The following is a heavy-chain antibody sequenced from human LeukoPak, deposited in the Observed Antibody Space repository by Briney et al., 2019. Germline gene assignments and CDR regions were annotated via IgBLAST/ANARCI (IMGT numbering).Heavy chain of an antibody. Sequence: PGGSLRLSCAASGFTFSSYAMSWVRQAPGKGLEWVSAISGSGGSTYYADSVKGRFTISRDNSKNTLYLQMNSLRAEDTAVYYCAKDHSSEYEKDPNWFDPWGQGTLVTVSS. D-gene: IGHD2-15*01. CDR1: GFTFSSYA. CDR2: ISGSGGST. J-gene: IGHJ5*02. CDR3: AKDHSSEYEKDPNWFDP. V-gene: IGHV3-23*01.